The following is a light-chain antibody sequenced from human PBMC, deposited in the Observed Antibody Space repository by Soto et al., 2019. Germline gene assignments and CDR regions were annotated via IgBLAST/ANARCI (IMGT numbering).Light chain of an antibody. V-gene: IGKV1-5*01. Sequence: SVSSWLAWYQQKPGKAPKLLIYDASNLESGVPSTFGGSGSGTEFTLTISSLQPDDVATYFCQQYNSYPNTFGQGTKLDIK. CDR3: QQYNSYPNT. CDR1: SVSSW. CDR2: DAS. J-gene: IGKJ2*01.